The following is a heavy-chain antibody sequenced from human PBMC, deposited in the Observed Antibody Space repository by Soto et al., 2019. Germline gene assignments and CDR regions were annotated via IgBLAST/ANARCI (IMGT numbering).Heavy chain of an antibody. J-gene: IGHJ4*02. V-gene: IGHV1-2*02. Sequence: ASVKVSCKASGYTFTGYYLHWVRQAPGQGLEWMGWINPKSGGTKYAQNFQGRVTMTRDTSISTAYMDLSRLRSDDTAVYYCARVDSSGWYYCDYWGQGTLVTVSS. CDR1: GYTFTGYY. CDR3: ARVDSSGWYYCDY. CDR2: INPKSGGT. D-gene: IGHD6-19*01.